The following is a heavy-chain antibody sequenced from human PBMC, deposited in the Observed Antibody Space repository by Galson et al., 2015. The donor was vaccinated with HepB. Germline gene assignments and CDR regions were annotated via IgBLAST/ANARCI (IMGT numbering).Heavy chain of an antibody. Sequence: SVKVSCKASGDTFTNYDTNWVRQATGQGLEWMGWMNPNSGNKGYAQRFQGRVTMTRNTSTGAAYMELSSLRPDDSAVYYCARGVWRDAYYLFDYWGQGSLVTVSS. CDR1: GDTFTNYD. J-gene: IGHJ4*02. CDR2: MNPNSGNK. V-gene: IGHV1-8*01. CDR3: ARGVWRDAYYLFDY. D-gene: IGHD3-16*01.